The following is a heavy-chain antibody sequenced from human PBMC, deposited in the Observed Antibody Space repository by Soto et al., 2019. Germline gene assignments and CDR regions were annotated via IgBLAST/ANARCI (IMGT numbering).Heavy chain of an antibody. D-gene: IGHD3-16*01. V-gene: IGHV1-69*01. CDR3: ARDLGGEATIRF. Sequence: QVQLVQSGAEVKKPGSSVKVSCKASGGSFRNIVISWVRQAPGQGLEWMGGIIPNSGTTNYAQKFQGKVTITADESTSTAYMELSGLTSEDTSLYYSARDLGGEATIRFWGQGTLVTVSS. CDR2: IIPNSGTT. J-gene: IGHJ4*02. CDR1: GGSFRNIV.